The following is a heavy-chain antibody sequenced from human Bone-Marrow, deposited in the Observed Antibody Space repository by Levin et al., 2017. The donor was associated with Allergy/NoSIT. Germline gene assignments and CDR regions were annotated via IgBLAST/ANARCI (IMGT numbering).Heavy chain of an antibody. Sequence: QAGGSLRLSCGGSGFTFTSYAMSWVRQAPGKGLEWVSTISGSGGTTYYGDSVKGRFTISRDKSNNTLYLQMNSLRPDDTAVYWCIRKRLWNVFDHWGQGTLVTVSS. J-gene: IGHJ4*02. CDR3: IRKRLWNVFDH. CDR2: ISGSGGTT. D-gene: IGHD1-1*01. V-gene: IGHV3-23*01. CDR1: GFTFTSYA.